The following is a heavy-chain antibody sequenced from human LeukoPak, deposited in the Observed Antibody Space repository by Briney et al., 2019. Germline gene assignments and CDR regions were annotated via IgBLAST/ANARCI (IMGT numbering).Heavy chain of an antibody. J-gene: IGHJ5*02. Sequence: GASVKVSCKASGYSFTGFFIHWVRLTPGQGLEWMGCINPSTGVTKFPQRFQGRATMTRDTSITTAYLELNTLTSDDTAVYYCARGQDAYSPPQDLWGQGTLVSVSS. D-gene: IGHD5-24*01. CDR3: ARGQDAYSPPQDL. CDR2: INPSTGVT. CDR1: GYSFTGFF. V-gene: IGHV1-2*02.